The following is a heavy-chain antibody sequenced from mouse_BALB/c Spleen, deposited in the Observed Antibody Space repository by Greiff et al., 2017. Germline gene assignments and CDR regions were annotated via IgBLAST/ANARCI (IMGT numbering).Heavy chain of an antibody. CDR3: ARNGVYRYDRAMDY. J-gene: IGHJ4*01. V-gene: IGHV1-69*02. D-gene: IGHD2-14*01. CDR2: IDPSDSYT. Sequence: QVQLQQPGAELVKPGASVKLSCKASGYTFTSYWMHWVKQRPGQGLEWIGEIDPSDSYTNYNQKFKGKATLTVDKSSSTAYMQLSSLTSEDSAVYYCARNGVYRYDRAMDYWGQGTSVTVSS. CDR1: GYTFTSYW.